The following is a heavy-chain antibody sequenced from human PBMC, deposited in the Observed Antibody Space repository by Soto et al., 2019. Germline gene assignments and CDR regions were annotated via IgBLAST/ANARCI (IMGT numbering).Heavy chain of an antibody. D-gene: IGHD6-13*01. Sequence: GGSLRLSCAASGVTFSSYGMHWVRQAPGKGLEWVAVISYDGSNKYYADSVKGRFTISRDNSKNTLYLQMNSLRAEDTAVYYCAKDLYSSSWYAPNYYYGMDVWGQGTTVTVSS. CDR2: ISYDGSNK. CDR1: GVTFSSYG. CDR3: AKDLYSSSWYAPNYYYGMDV. J-gene: IGHJ6*02. V-gene: IGHV3-30*18.